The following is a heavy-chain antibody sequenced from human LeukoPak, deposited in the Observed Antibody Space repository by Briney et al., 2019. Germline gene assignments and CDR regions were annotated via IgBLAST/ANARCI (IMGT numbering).Heavy chain of an antibody. J-gene: IGHJ4*02. D-gene: IGHD3-10*01. V-gene: IGHV1-2*02. Sequence: GASVKVSCKASGYTFTGYYMHWVRQAPGQGLEWMGWINPNSGGTNYAQKLQGRVTMTTDTSTSTAYMELRSLRSDDTAVYYCARDNSITMVRGVIIVGITDYWGQGTLVTVSS. CDR2: INPNSGGT. CDR1: GYTFTGYY. CDR3: ARDNSITMVRGVIIVGITDY.